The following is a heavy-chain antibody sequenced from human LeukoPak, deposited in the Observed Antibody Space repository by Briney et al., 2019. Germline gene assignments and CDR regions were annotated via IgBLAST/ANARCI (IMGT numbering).Heavy chain of an antibody. CDR2: ISSSSSYI. V-gene: IGHV3-21*01. Sequence: GGSLRLSCAASGFTFSSYSMNWVRQAPGKGLEWVSSISSSSSYIYYADSVKGRFTISRDNAKNSLYLQMNSLRAEDTAVYYCARDGYDSSGYRGDDAFDIWGQGTMVTVSS. D-gene: IGHD3-22*01. CDR1: GFTFSSYS. J-gene: IGHJ3*02. CDR3: ARDGYDSSGYRGDDAFDI.